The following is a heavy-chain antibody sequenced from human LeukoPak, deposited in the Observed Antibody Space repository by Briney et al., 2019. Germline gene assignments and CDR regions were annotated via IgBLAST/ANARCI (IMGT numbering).Heavy chain of an antibody. CDR2: IHSGGST. D-gene: IGHD2-21*02. V-gene: IGHV3-66*01. CDR3: ARDAYCGGDCLNDAFDI. J-gene: IGHJ3*02. CDR1: GFTVSSNY. Sequence: GGSLRLSCAASGFTVSSNYMSWVRQAPGKGLEWVSVIHSGGSTYYADSVKGRFTISRDNSKNTLYLQMNSMRAEDTAVYYCARDAYCGGDCLNDAFDIWGQGTMVTVSS.